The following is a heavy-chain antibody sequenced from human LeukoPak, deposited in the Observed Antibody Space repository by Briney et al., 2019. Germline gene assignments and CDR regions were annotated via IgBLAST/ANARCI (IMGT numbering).Heavy chain of an antibody. CDR1: GYIFSDYY. CDR3: SIGVSLDNSLEY. V-gene: IGHV1-69-2*01. J-gene: IGHJ4*02. D-gene: IGHD1-1*01. CDR2: VHHDDDER. Sequence: GAAVKISCKASGYIFSDYYVHWIEQAPGIDLPWMGRVHHDDDEREYAKKFHGRLSMMADTSTDTAYMELSSLRPEDTAVSFCSIGVSLDNSLEYWGQGTLVTVSS.